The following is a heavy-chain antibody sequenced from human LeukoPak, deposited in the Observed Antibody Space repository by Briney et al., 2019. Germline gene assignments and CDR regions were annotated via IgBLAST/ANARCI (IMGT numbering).Heavy chain of an antibody. CDR2: IGIDSGNT. V-gene: IGHV3-48*01. Sequence: GGSLRLSCAASGFTFSDYSMNWVRQAPGKGLEWISYIGIDSGNTNYANSVKGRFTISGDKAKNSLYLQMNSLRVEDTAVYYCARDYKYAFDNWGQGTLVTVSS. D-gene: IGHD5-24*01. J-gene: IGHJ4*02. CDR1: GFTFSDYS. CDR3: ARDYKYAFDN.